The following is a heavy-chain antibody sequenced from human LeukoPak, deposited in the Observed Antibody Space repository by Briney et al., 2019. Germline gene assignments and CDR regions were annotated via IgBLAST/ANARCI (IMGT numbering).Heavy chain of an antibody. D-gene: IGHD5-18*01. CDR2: IIPIFGAP. J-gene: IGHJ4*02. CDR3: ASGYSYDAVRYFDY. V-gene: IGHV1-69*01. Sequence: SVKVSCKASGGTFSSYAISWVRQAPGQGLEWMGGIIPIFGAPNYAQKFQGRVTITADESTSTAYMELSSLRSEDTAVYYCASGYSYDAVRYFDYWGQGTLVTVSS. CDR1: GGTFSSYA.